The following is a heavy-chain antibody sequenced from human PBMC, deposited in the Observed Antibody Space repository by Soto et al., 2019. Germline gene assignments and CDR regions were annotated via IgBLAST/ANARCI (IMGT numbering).Heavy chain of an antibody. Sequence: PGGSLRLSCAASGFTFSSYAMHWVRQAPGKGLEWVAVISHDGSNKYHADSVKGRFTISRDNSKSTLYLQMNSLRAEDTAVYYCARGPRSLTRFDYWGQGTLVTVSS. CDR3: ARGPRSLTRFDY. CDR1: GFTFSSYA. D-gene: IGHD2-15*01. V-gene: IGHV3-30-3*01. J-gene: IGHJ4*02. CDR2: ISHDGSNK.